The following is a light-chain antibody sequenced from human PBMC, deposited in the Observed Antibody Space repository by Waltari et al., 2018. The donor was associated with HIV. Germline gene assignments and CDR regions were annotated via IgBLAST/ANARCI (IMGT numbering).Light chain of an antibody. Sequence: QSVMTQPPSASGNPGQRVTIACSGTSSNIGSRSVNWYQHFPGTAPKLLIFTNDPRPSAVPDRFSASKSGTSASLSISGLHSGDEVVYYCSACDVSLNGVVFGGGTKLTVL. V-gene: IGLV1-44*01. CDR1: SSNIGSRS. CDR2: TND. J-gene: IGLJ2*01. CDR3: SACDVSLNGVV.